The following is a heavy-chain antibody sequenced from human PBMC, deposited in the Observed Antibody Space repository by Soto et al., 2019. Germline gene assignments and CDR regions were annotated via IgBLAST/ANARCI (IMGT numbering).Heavy chain of an antibody. D-gene: IGHD3-16*02. J-gene: IGHJ6*02. V-gene: IGHV2-70*01. CDR2: IDWDDDK. CDR1: GFSLSTSGMC. CDR3: AWGIGITFARVIDRGDHDYGTDD. Sequence: SCPTLVNPTQTLTLTCTFSGFSLSTSGMCVSWIRQPPGKALEWLALIDWDDDKYYSTSLKTRLTISKDTSTNQVVLTMTNMDPRDTATYYWAWGIGITFARVIDRGDHDYGTDDWGQGSMVTVAS.